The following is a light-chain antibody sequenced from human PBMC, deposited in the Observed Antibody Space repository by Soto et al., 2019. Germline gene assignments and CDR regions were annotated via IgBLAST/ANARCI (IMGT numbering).Light chain of an antibody. J-gene: IGKJ4*02. Sequence: EIVLTQSPATLSLSPGERATLSCRASQSISTNLAWYQKKHGQAPRLLIYDASNRANGTPARFSGSGSGTHFTLTISSLEPEDFEVNYCPRSTSWPHQFGGGPKLEI. V-gene: IGKV3-11*01. CDR2: DAS. CDR1: QSISTN. CDR3: PRSTSWPHQ.